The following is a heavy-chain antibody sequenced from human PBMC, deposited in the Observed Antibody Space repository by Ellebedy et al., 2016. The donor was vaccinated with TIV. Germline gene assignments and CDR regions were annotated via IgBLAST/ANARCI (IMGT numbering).Heavy chain of an antibody. CDR3: ARVPRTGWYLYYFDY. CDR2: INAGYGNT. J-gene: IGHJ4*02. CDR1: GYTFTSYA. Sequence: ASVKVSCXASGYTFTSYAMHWVRQAPGQRLEWMGWINAGYGNTKYSQKFQGRVTITRDTSASTAYMELSSLRSEDTAVYYCARVPRTGWYLYYFDYWGQGTLVTVSS. V-gene: IGHV1-3*01. D-gene: IGHD6-19*01.